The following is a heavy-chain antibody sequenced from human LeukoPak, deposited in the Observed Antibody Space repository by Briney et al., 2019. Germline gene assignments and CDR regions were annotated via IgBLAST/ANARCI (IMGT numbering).Heavy chain of an antibody. CDR3: ARDRPSWTTVIKTPGAFDI. Sequence: SETLSLTCAVYGGSFSGYYWSWIRQPPGKGLEWIGEINHSGSTNYNPSLKSRVTISVDTSKNQFSLKLSSVTAAATAVYYGARDRPSWTTVIKTPGAFDIWGQGTMVTVSS. V-gene: IGHV4-34*01. D-gene: IGHD4-17*01. CDR1: GGSFSGYY. J-gene: IGHJ3*02. CDR2: INHSGST.